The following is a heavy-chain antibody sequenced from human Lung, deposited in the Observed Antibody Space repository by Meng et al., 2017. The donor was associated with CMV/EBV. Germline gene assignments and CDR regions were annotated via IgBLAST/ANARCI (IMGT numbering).Heavy chain of an antibody. Sequence: ASVKVSXKASGYFFTGHFVHWVRQAPGQGLEWVGWINPSSGGTNYTQKFQGRVTMTRDMSISTVYMELSGLRSDDTAMYYCARAQDATSAEYSHYGLDDWGQGXMVTVSS. D-gene: IGHD2/OR15-2a*01. CDR3: ARAQDATSAEYSHYGLDD. CDR2: INPSSGGT. CDR1: GYFFTGHF. J-gene: IGHJ6*02. V-gene: IGHV1-2*02.